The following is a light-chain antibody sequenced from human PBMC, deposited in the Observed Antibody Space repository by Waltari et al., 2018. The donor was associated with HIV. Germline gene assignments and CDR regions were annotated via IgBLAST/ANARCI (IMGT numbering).Light chain of an antibody. Sequence: QSVLTQPPSTSGAPGQRVIISCSGSSSSIGTNHVYWYQKTPGKAPKLLIYRTYEVPSVVPHRCSGSRSGPSASLAISGLRSEYESDYYCASWDDSLSGPNWVFGGGTSLTVL. CDR1: SSSIGTNH. J-gene: IGLJ3*02. CDR3: ASWDDSLSGPNWV. CDR2: RTY. V-gene: IGLV1-47*01.